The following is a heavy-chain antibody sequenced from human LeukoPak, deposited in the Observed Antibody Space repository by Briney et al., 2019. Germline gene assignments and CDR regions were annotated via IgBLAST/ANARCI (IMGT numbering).Heavy chain of an antibody. J-gene: IGHJ3*02. CDR3: ARGHSYGYRVAFDI. D-gene: IGHD5-18*01. CDR1: GGSISSYY. CDR2: IYYSGST. Sequence: SETLSLTCTVSGGSISSYYWSWIRQPPGKGLEWIEYIYYSGSTNYNPSLKSRVTISVDTSKNQFSLKLSSVTAADTAVYYCARGHSYGYRVAFDIWGQGTMVTVSS. V-gene: IGHV4-59*01.